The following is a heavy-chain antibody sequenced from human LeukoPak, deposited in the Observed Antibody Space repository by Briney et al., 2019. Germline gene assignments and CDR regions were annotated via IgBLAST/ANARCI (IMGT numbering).Heavy chain of an antibody. D-gene: IGHD2/OR15-2a*01. Sequence: GGSLRLSCAASGFTFSSYAMSRVRQAPGKGLEWVSAVSGSGGSTYYADSVKGRFTISRDNSKNTLYLQMNSLRAEDTAVYYCAKGKGRTTNADYWGQGTLVTVSS. V-gene: IGHV3-23*01. J-gene: IGHJ4*02. CDR3: AKGKGRTTNADY. CDR1: GFTFSSYA. CDR2: VSGSGGST.